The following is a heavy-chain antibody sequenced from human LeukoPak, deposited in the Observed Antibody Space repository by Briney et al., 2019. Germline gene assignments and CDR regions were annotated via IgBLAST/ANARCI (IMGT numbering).Heavy chain of an antibody. CDR3: ARMVVGGDFDY. CDR1: GFTFTTYG. Sequence: ASVKVSCKTSGFTFTTYGISWVRQAPGQGLEWMGWISAYNGNTNYAQKLQGRVTMTTDTSTSTAYMELRSLRSDDTAVYYCARMVVGGDFDYWGQGTLVTVSS. V-gene: IGHV1-18*01. CDR2: ISAYNGNT. D-gene: IGHD1-26*01. J-gene: IGHJ4*02.